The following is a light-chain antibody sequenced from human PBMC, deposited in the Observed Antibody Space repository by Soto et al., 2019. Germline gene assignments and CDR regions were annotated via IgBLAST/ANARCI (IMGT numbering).Light chain of an antibody. CDR3: YSYTSSNNFV. CDR2: DVS. V-gene: IGLV2-14*03. Sequence: QSVLTQPASVSGSPGQSITISCTGTSSDVGGYNYVSWYQHHPGKAPKLMNYDVSNRPSGVSNRFSASKSGNTASLTISELQAEDEADYYCYSYTSSNNFVFGTGTKVTVL. J-gene: IGLJ1*01. CDR1: SSDVGGYNY.